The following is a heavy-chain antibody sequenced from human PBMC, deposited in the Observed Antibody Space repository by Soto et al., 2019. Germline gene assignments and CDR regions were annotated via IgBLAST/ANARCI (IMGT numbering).Heavy chain of an antibody. V-gene: IGHV4-30-4*01. CDR3: ARARGARYFDY. CDR1: GGSISSGDYY. J-gene: IGHJ4*02. CDR2: IYYSGST. Sequence: QVQLQESGPGLVKPSQTLSLTCTVSGGSISSGDYYWSWIRQPPGKGLEWIGYIYYSGSTYYNPSLKCRLTISVDTSKHQCSLKLSSVTAADTAVYYCARARGARYFDYWGQGTLVTFSS. D-gene: IGHD2-15*01.